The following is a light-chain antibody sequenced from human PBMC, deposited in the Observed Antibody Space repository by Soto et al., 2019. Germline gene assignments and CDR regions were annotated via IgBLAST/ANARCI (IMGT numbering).Light chain of an antibody. V-gene: IGKV1-5*03. CDR3: QHWNDYSWT. CDR2: KTS. Sequence: DIHMTQSPSTLSASVGDRVTITCRASQSISIWLAWYQQKPGKAPNLLIHKTSSLGTGVPSRFSGSGSGTEFTLTISSLQPDDFATYSCQHWNDYSWTFGQGTKVEVK. CDR1: QSISIW. J-gene: IGKJ1*01.